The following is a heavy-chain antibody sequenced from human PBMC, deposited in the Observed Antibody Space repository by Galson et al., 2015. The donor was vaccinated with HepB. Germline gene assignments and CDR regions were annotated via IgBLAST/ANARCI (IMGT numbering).Heavy chain of an antibody. CDR3: GRSRGASGYYYDY. J-gene: IGHJ4*02. CDR1: GFTFNNYK. Sequence: SLRLSCAATSGFTFNNYKIHWVRHVPGKGLVWVAYIDSDERGTKYADSVKGRFTISRDNARNTVFLQMNSLRVEDTAVYFCGRSRGASGYYYDYWGQGTLVAVSS. D-gene: IGHD3-22*01. V-gene: IGHV3-74*03. CDR2: IDSDERGT.